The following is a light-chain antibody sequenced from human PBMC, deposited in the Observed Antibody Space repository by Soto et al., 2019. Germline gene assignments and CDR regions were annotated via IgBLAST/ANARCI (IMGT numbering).Light chain of an antibody. V-gene: IGLV4-60*02. J-gene: IGLJ1*01. CDR1: SGHSSYI. CDR2: LEGTGSY. CDR3: ETWDSNTRV. Sequence: QPVLTQSSSASASLGSSVKLTCTLSSGHSSYIIAWHQQQPGKAPRYLMKLEGTGSYNKGSGVPDRFSGSSSGADRYLTISNLQFEDEADYYCETWDSNTRVFRTGTKLTVL.